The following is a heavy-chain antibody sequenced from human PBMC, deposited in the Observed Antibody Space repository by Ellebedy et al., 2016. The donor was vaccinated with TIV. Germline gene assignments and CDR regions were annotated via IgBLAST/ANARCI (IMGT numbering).Heavy chain of an antibody. CDR2: VFDRETT. D-gene: IGHD2-8*02. CDR1: GGSITGSYYY. Sequence: MPSETLSLTCSVSGGSITGSYYYWGCIRQAPGKGLEWIGSVFDRETTYRNPSLKSRLTLSIDMSKNQFSLRLTSVTAADTAVYYCARRGDWWYFDDWGQGTLVTVSS. CDR3: ARRGDWWYFDD. V-gene: IGHV4-39*01. J-gene: IGHJ4*02.